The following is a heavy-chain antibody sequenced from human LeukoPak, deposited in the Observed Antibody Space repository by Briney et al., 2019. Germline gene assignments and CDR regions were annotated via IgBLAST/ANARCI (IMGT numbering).Heavy chain of an antibody. Sequence: ASVKVSCKASGGTFSSYAISWVRQAPGQGLEWMGRIIPIFGIANYAQKFQGRVTITADKSTSTAYMELSSLRPEDTAVYYCAREGGLPAAIYYFDYWGQGTLVTVSS. D-gene: IGHD2-2*02. J-gene: IGHJ4*02. CDR1: GGTFSSYA. V-gene: IGHV1-69*04. CDR3: AREGGLPAAIYYFDY. CDR2: IIPIFGIA.